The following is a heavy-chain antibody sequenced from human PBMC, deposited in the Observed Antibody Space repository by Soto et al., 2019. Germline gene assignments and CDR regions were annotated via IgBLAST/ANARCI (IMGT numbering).Heavy chain of an antibody. CDR1: GFTFSSYC. J-gene: IGHJ6*02. D-gene: IGHD3-10*01. CDR2: ISYDGSNK. CDR3: AKGLGEILLWFGIIDGMDV. Sequence: GGSLILSCAASGFTFSSYCRHWVRQAPGKGLEWVAVISYDGSNKYYADSVKGRFTISRDNSKNTLYLQMNSLRAEDTAVYYCAKGLGEILLWFGIIDGMDVWGQGTTVTVSS. V-gene: IGHV3-30*18.